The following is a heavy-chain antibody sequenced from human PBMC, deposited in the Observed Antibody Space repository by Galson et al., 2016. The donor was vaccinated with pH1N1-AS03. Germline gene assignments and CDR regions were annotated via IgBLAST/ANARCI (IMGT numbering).Heavy chain of an antibody. CDR1: GDSVSSNIDA. J-gene: IGHJ3*02. CDR3: ARGRYSAFDI. CDR2: TYWRSKWYN. V-gene: IGHV6-1*01. Sequence: CAISGDSVSSNIDAWNWIRQSPSGGLEWLGRTYWRSKWYNDYAVSVKSRITISPDTSKNQFSLQLNSVTPEDRAVYYCARGRYSAFDIWGQGTMVTVSS. D-gene: IGHD1-1*01.